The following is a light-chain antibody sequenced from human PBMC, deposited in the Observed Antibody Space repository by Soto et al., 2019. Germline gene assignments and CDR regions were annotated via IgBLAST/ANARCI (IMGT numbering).Light chain of an antibody. CDR2: WAS. Sequence: DIVMTQSPDSLAVSLGERATINCKSSQSVLYISNNKNHLAWYQQKPGQPPKLLIYWASTRESGVPDRFSGSGSGTDFTLTTSSLQAEDVAVYYCQQYYSSPITFGQGTRVEIK. V-gene: IGKV4-1*01. CDR1: QSVLYISNNKNH. CDR3: QQYYSSPIT. J-gene: IGKJ5*01.